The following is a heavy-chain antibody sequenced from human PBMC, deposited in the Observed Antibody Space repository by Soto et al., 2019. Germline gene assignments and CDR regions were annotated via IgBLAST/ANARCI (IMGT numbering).Heavy chain of an antibody. CDR1: GYSISSGYY. D-gene: IGHD6-13*01. J-gene: IGHJ4*02. V-gene: IGHV4-38-2*02. CDR3: AREFGIAAAEPDY. CDR2: IYHSGST. Sequence: SETLSLTCAVSGYSISSGYYWGWIRQPPGKGLEWIGSIYHSGSTYYNPSLKSRVTVSVDTSKNQFSLKLSSVTAADTAVYYCAREFGIAAAEPDYWGQGTLVTVSS.